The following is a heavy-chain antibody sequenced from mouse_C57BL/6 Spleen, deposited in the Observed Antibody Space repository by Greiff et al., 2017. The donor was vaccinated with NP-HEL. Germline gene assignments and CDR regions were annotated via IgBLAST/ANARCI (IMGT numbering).Heavy chain of an antibody. Sequence: VMLVESGPGLVAPSQSLSITCTVSGFSLTSYGVHWVRQPPGKGLEWLVVIWSDGSTTYNSALKSRLSISKDNSKSQVFLKMNSLQTDDTAMYYCDRHGGWDYAMDYWGQGTSVTVSS. J-gene: IGHJ4*01. V-gene: IGHV2-6-1*01. CDR2: IWSDGST. CDR3: DRHGGWDYAMDY. D-gene: IGHD1-1*02. CDR1: GFSLTSYG.